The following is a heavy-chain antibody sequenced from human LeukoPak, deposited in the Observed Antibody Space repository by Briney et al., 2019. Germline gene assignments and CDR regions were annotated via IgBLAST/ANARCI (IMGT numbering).Heavy chain of an antibody. Sequence: ASVKVSCKASGYTFTSYGISWVRQAPGQGLEWMGWISAYNGKTNYAQELQGRVTMTTDTSTSTAYMELRSLRSDDTAVYYCARWYGDYARYYYMDVWGKGTTVTVSS. J-gene: IGHJ6*03. CDR1: GYTFTSYG. CDR3: ARWYGDYARYYYMDV. CDR2: ISAYNGKT. V-gene: IGHV1-18*01. D-gene: IGHD4-17*01.